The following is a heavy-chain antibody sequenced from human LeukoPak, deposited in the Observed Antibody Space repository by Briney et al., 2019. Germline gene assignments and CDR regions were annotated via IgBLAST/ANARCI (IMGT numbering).Heavy chain of an antibody. CDR2: INAGDGNT. D-gene: IGHD6-19*01. Sequence: VASVEVSCKASGYTFITYIMHWARQAPGQRLEWMGWINAGDGNTKYSQKFQGRVTITGDTSASTAYMELSSLRPEDTAVYYCASGENSNGWLYWGQGTLVTVSS. CDR1: GYTFITYI. V-gene: IGHV1-3*01. J-gene: IGHJ4*02. CDR3: ASGENSNGWLY.